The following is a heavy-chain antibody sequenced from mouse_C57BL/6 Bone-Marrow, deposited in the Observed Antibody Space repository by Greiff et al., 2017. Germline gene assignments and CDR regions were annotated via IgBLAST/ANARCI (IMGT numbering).Heavy chain of an antibody. CDR3: AKGGMYGGYDFDY. CDR2: FHPYNDDT. Sequence: QVQLQQSGAELVKPGASVKMSCKASGYTFTTYPIEWMKQNPGKSLEWIGNFHPYNDDTKYNEKFKGKATLTVEKSSSTVYLELRRLTSDDSAVYYCAKGGMYGGYDFDYWGQGTTVTVSA. D-gene: IGHD1-1*02. J-gene: IGHJ2*01. CDR1: GYTFTTYP. V-gene: IGHV1-47*01.